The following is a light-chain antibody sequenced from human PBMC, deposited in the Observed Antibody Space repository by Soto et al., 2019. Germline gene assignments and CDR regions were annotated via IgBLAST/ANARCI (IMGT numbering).Light chain of an antibody. CDR1: SGHTSYI. Sequence: QLVLSQSSSASASLGSSVKLTCTLTSGHTSYIIAWHQQQPGKAPRYLMKLEGSGIYNKGSGVPDRFSGSSSGADRYLTISNLQFEDEADYYCETSDTNTRVFGGGTKVTVL. J-gene: IGLJ3*02. CDR2: LEGSGIY. CDR3: ETSDTNTRV. V-gene: IGLV4-60*02.